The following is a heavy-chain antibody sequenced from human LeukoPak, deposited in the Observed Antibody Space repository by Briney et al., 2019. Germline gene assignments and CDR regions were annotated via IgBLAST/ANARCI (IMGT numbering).Heavy chain of an antibody. Sequence: GESLKISCKGSGYSFTSYWIGWVRQMPGKGLEWMGIIYPGDSDTRYSPSFQGQVTISADKSISTAYLQWSSLKASDTAMYYCARPGRGCSSTSCYWPFDYWGQGTLVTVSS. D-gene: IGHD2-2*01. CDR1: GYSFTSYW. V-gene: IGHV5-51*01. CDR3: ARPGRGCSSTSCYWPFDY. CDR2: IYPGDSDT. J-gene: IGHJ4*02.